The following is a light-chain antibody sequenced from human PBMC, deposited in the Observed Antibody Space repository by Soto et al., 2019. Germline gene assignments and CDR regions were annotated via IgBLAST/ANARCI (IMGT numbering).Light chain of an antibody. CDR3: MRGTHWPLT. CDR2: EVS. CDR1: QSLLYSDGKTF. Sequence: EVVMTQSPLSLPVTLGQPASIFCRSSQSLLYSDGKTFLTWFHQRPGQAPRRLIYEVSNRDSGVPDRFSGSGSGTDLTMKISRVEAEDVGVYFCMRGTHWPLTFGGGTKVEIK. J-gene: IGKJ4*01. V-gene: IGKV2-30*01.